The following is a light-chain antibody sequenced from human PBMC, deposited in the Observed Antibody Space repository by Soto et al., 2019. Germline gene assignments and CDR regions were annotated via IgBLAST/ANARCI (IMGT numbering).Light chain of an antibody. CDR1: QSIRRS. Sequence: IRTTHSPSSLSASVTDRVTITFRASQSIRRSLNWYQQKPGKAPKLLIYKASTLKSGVPSRFSGSGSGTDFTLTIRGLQPEDFATYYCQQSSGSRDWAFGQGTKVDIK. CDR3: QQSSGSRDWA. J-gene: IGKJ1*01. V-gene: IGKV1-39*01. CDR2: KAS.